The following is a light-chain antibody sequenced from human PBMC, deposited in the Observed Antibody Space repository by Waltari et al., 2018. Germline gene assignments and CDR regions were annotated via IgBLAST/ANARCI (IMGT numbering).Light chain of an antibody. Sequence: EIVLTQSPGTLSLSPGETATLSCRASQSVYFAYLAWYQQKPGQAPRLLMYGASSRATGIPDRFSGSGSGTDFTLTISRLEPEDFAVYYCQQYGSSPPWTCGQGTKVELK. V-gene: IGKV3-20*01. CDR1: QSVYFAY. CDR3: QQYGSSPPWT. CDR2: GAS. J-gene: IGKJ1*01.